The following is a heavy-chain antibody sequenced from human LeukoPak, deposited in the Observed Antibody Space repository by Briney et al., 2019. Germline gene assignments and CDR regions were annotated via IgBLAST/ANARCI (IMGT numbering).Heavy chain of an antibody. CDR2: ISYDGSNK. J-gene: IGHJ4*02. CDR1: GFTFSSYG. CDR3: AKGRTGSPYFDWFGDY. Sequence: GGSLRLSCAASGFTFSSYGMHWVRQAPGKGLEWVAVISYDGSNKYYADSVKGRFTISRDNSKSTLYLQMNSLRAEDTAVYYCAKGRTGSPYFDWFGDYWGQGTLVTVSS. D-gene: IGHD3-9*01. V-gene: IGHV3-30*18.